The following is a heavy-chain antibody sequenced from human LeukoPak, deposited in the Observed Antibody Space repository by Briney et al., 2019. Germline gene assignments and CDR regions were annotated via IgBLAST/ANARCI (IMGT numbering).Heavy chain of an antibody. V-gene: IGHV1-18*01. D-gene: IGHD6-19*01. CDR1: GYTFTSYG. CDR3: ARDLARAVAGTYQGY. Sequence: ASVKVSCKASGYTFTSYGISWVRQAPGQGLEWMGWISAYNGNTNYAQKLQGRVTMTTDTSTSTAYMELRSLRSDDTAVYYCARDLARAVAGTYQGYWGQGTLVTVSS. J-gene: IGHJ4*02. CDR2: ISAYNGNT.